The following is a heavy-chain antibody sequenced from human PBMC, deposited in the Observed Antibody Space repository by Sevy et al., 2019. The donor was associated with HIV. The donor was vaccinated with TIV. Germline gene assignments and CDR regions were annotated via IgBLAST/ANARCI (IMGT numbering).Heavy chain of an antibody. CDR2: ISSRSSYI. CDR1: GFSFSTYS. J-gene: IGHJ6*02. V-gene: IGHV3-21*01. CDR3: AREGGYTDQGMDV. Sequence: LEGSLRLSCAASGFSFSTYSMNWVRQAPGKGLEWVSSISSRSSYIYYADSVKGRFTISRDNAKNSLFLQMNSLRAEDTAVYYCAREGGYTDQGMDVWGQGTTVTVSS. D-gene: IGHD5-12*01.